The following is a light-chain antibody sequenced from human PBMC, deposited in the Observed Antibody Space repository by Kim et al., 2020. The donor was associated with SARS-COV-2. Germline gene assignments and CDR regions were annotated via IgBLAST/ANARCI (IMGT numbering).Light chain of an antibody. J-gene: IGLJ1*01. CDR2: DNT. V-gene: IGLV1-40*01. Sequence: QRVPFSSTGRSSNIGAGFEVPWYQQLPGTAPKLLIYDNTNRPSGVPDRLSGSKSGISASLAITGLQAEDEADYYCQSYDSSLSDYVFGTGTKVTVL. CDR1: SSNIGAGFE. CDR3: QSYDSSLSDYV.